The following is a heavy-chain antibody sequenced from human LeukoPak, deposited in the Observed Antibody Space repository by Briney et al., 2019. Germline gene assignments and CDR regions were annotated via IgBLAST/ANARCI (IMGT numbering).Heavy chain of an antibody. D-gene: IGHD2-2*02. CDR2: IIPIFGTA. J-gene: IGHJ6*03. CDR3: ARVLCSTSCYTYNYYYMDV. Sequence: SVKVSCKASGGTFSSYAISWVRQAPGQGLEWMGGIIPIFGTANYAQKFQGRVTITADESTSTAYMELSSLRSEDTAVYYCARVLCSTSCYTYNYYYMDVWGKGTTVTVSS. CDR1: GGTFSSYA. V-gene: IGHV1-69*13.